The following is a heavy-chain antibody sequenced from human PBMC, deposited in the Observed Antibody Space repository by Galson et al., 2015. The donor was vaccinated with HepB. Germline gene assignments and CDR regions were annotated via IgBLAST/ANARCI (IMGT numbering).Heavy chain of an antibody. CDR1: GYTFTGYY. D-gene: IGHD6-13*01. CDR3: ARDSSSWGGLDY. J-gene: IGHJ4*02. V-gene: IGHV1-2*02. CDR2: NNPNSGGT. Sequence: SVKVSCKASGYTFTGYYMHWVRQAPGQGLEWMGWNNPNSGGTNYAQKFQGRVTMTRDTSISTAYMELSRLRSDDTAVYYCARDSSSWGGLDYWGQGTLVTVSS.